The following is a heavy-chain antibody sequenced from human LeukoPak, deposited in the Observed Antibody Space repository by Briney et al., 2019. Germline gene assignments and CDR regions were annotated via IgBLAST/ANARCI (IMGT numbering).Heavy chain of an antibody. CDR1: GFTFSSYG. CDR3: AKDSRPLRYFDWLFDY. V-gene: IGHV3-30*18. D-gene: IGHD3-9*01. Sequence: GGSLRLSCAASGFTFSSYGMHWVRQAPGKGLEWVAVIAYDGSNKYYADSVKGRFSISRDNSKNTLYLQMNSLRAEDTAVYYCAKDSRPLRYFDWLFDYWGQGTLVTVSS. J-gene: IGHJ4*02. CDR2: IAYDGSNK.